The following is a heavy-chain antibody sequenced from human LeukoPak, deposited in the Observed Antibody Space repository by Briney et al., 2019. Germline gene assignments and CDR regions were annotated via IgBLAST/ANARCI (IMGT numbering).Heavy chain of an antibody. D-gene: IGHD5-18*01. J-gene: IGHJ4*02. CDR3: ARGYSYGATFDY. V-gene: IGHV3-20*04. CDR1: GFTFDDYG. Sequence: GGSLRLSCAASGFTFDDYGMSWVRQAPGKGLEWVSGINWNGGSTGYADSVKGRFTISRDNAKNSLYLQMNSLRADDTAVYYCARGYSYGATFDYWGQGTLVTVSS. CDR2: INWNGGST.